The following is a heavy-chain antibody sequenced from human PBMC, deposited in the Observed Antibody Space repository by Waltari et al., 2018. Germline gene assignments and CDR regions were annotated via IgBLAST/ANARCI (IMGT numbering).Heavy chain of an antibody. D-gene: IGHD6-19*01. CDR3: ATEAYGSGADAFDI. CDR2: VDPEDGET. J-gene: IGHJ3*02. CDR1: GYTFTDYY. V-gene: IGHV1-69-2*01. Sequence: EVQLVQSGAEVKKPGATVKISCKASGYTFTDYYIHLVQHAPGKGLEWMGRVDPEDGETIYAEKFQGRVTITADTSTDTAYMELSSLRSEDTAVYYCATEAYGSGADAFDIWGQGTMVTVSS.